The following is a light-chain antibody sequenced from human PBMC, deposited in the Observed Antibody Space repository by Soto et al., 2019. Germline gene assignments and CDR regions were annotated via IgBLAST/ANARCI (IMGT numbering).Light chain of an antibody. Sequence: EIVMTQSPDTLSVSPGERATLSCSASQSVRSNLAWYQQKPGQAPRLLIYGASTRATGIPARFSGSGSGTEFTLTISSLQSEDFAVYYCQQYNNWPPMYTFGQGTKLEIK. V-gene: IGKV3-15*01. J-gene: IGKJ2*01. CDR3: QQYNNWPPMYT. CDR2: GAS. CDR1: QSVRSN.